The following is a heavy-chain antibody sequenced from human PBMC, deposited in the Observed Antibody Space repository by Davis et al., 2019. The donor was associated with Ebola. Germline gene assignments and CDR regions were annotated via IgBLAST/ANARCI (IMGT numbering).Heavy chain of an antibody. Sequence: MPSETLSLTCTVSGGSISSYYWSWIRQPPGKGLEWIGSIYYSGSTYYNPSLKSRVTISVDTSKNQFSLKLSSVTAADTAVYYCARLDFDPWGQGTLVTVSS. CDR2: IYYSGST. D-gene: IGHD1-1*01. CDR3: ARLDFDP. J-gene: IGHJ5*02. CDR1: GGSISSYY. V-gene: IGHV4-59*05.